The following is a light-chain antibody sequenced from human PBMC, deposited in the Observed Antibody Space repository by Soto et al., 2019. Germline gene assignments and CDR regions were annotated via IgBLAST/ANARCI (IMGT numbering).Light chain of an antibody. Sequence: SYELTQPPSVSVSPGQTASITCSGDKLGDKYACWYQQKPGQSPVLVIYQDSKRPSGIPERFSGSNSGNTATLTISGTQAMDEADYYCQAWDSRTAAYVFGTGTKVTVL. CDR2: QDS. CDR3: QAWDSRTAAYV. V-gene: IGLV3-1*01. CDR1: KLGDKY. J-gene: IGLJ1*01.